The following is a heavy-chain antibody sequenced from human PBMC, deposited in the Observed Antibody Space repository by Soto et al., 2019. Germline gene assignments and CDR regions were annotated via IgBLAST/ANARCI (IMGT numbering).Heavy chain of an antibody. J-gene: IGHJ3*02. Sequence: QLQLQESGPGLVKPSETLSLTCTVSGGSISSSSYYWGWIRQPPGKGLEWIGSIYYSGSTYYNPSLKSRVTISVDTSKNQFSLKLSSVTAADTAVYYCARLKLWFGEPRWGFNAFDIWGQGTMVTVSS. D-gene: IGHD3-10*01. CDR3: ARLKLWFGEPRWGFNAFDI. CDR2: IYYSGST. CDR1: GGSISSSSYY. V-gene: IGHV4-39*01.